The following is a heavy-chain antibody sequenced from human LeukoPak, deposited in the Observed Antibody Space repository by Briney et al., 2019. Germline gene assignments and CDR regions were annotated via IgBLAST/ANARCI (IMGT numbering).Heavy chain of an antibody. D-gene: IGHD6-19*01. Sequence: GSLRLSCAASGFTFSDYYMSWIRQAPGKGLEWVSYISSSSSYTNYADSVKGRFTISRDNAKNSLYLQMNSLRAEDTAVYYCAGVEGIAVAENAFDIWGQGTMVTVSS. V-gene: IGHV3-11*06. J-gene: IGHJ3*02. CDR3: AGVEGIAVAENAFDI. CDR1: GFTFSDYY. CDR2: ISSSSSYT.